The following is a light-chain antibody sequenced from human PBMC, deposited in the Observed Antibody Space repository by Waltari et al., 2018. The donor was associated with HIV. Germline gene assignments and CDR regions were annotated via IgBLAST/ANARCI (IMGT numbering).Light chain of an antibody. CDR2: KAS. V-gene: IGKV1-5*03. CDR1: QTIRSW. Sequence: DIQMTQSPSILSASVGDRVTITCRASQTIRSWLAWYQQKPGKAPNLLIYKASNLKSGVPSRFTGSGSGTDYTLTISSLQPDDSATYYCRQYQSYSQTFGQGTKVEI. J-gene: IGKJ2*01. CDR3: RQYQSYSQT.